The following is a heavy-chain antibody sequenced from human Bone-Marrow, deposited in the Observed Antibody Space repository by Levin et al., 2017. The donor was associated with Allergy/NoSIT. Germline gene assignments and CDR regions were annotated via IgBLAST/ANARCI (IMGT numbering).Heavy chain of an antibody. CDR1: GITSNNYT. D-gene: IGHD1-1*01. CDR3: ASRIASPGGLDV. V-gene: IGHV3-21*01. CDR2: IRSTSNYI. J-gene: IGHJ6*02. Sequence: GESLKISCVVSGITSNNYTLTWVRQAPGKGLEWVSSIRSTSNYIHYADSVKGRFTISRDNAKKSLYLQMNSLRVEDTAMYYCASRIASPGGLDVWGQGTTVTVSS.